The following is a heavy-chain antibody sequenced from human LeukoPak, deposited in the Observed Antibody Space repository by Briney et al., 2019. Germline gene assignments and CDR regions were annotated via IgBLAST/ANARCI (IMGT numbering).Heavy chain of an antibody. CDR2: IYYSGST. CDR3: ARHSEVAGTGYFDY. V-gene: IGHV4-59*08. J-gene: IGHJ4*02. D-gene: IGHD6-19*01. Sequence: SETLSLTCTVSGDSMYSYYWSWIRQPPGKGLEWIGYIYYSGSTNYNPSLKSRVTISVDTSKNQFSLKLSSVTAADTAVYYCARHSEVAGTGYFDYWGQGTLVTVSS. CDR1: GDSMYSYY.